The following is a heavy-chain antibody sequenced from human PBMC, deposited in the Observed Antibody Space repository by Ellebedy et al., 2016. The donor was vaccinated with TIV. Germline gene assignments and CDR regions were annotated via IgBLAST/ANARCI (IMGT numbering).Heavy chain of an antibody. D-gene: IGHD2-2*01. V-gene: IGHV3-30*03. Sequence: GESLKISCAASGFIFSSYGMHWVRQAPGKGLEWVAVTSDDEGDKNYADSVKGRFTISRDNSKNTLYLQMNSLRAEDTAVYYCARGGPGSSSPHDYWGQGTLVTVSS. CDR3: ARGGPGSSSPHDY. J-gene: IGHJ4*02. CDR2: TSDDEGDK. CDR1: GFIFSSYG.